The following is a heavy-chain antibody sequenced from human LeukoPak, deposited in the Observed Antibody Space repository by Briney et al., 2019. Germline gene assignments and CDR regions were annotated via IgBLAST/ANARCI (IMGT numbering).Heavy chain of an antibody. J-gene: IGHJ3*02. CDR2: ISDGGTYI. D-gene: IGHD3-16*02. V-gene: IGHV3-21*06. Sequence: GGSLRLSCAASGFTFSSHAMNWVRQAPGKGLEWVSTISDGGTYIYYADSVKGRFTISRDNANNSLFLQMHSLRADDTAVYFCARDRMISFGGVIGKHALHIWGQGTMVTVSS. CDR3: ARDRMISFGGVIGKHALHI. CDR1: GFTFSSHA.